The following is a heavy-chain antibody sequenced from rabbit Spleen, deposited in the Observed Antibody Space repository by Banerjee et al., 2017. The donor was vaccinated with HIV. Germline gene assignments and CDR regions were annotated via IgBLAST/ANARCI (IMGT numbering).Heavy chain of an antibody. V-gene: IGHV1S45*01. Sequence: QEQLEESGGDLVKPGASLTLTCTASGFSFSSSYYMCWVRQAPGKGLEWIACIYGGSSGSTYYASWAKGRFTISKTSSTTVTLQMTSLTAADTATYFCARSIWAGFVGGSAEMDLWGQGTLVTVS. J-gene: IGHJ6*01. D-gene: IGHD1-1*01. CDR2: IYGGSSGST. CDR1: GFSFSSSYY. CDR3: ARSIWAGFVGGSAEMDL.